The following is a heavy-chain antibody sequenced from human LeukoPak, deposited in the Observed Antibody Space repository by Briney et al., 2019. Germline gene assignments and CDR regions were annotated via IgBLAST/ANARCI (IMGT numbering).Heavy chain of an antibody. J-gene: IGHJ5*02. CDR2: INHSGST. Sequence: SETLSLTCAVYGGSFSGYYWSWIRQPPGKGLEWIGEINHSGSTNYNPSLKSRVTISVDTSKNQFSLKLSSVTAADTAVYYCAREPLNWFDPWGQGTLVTVSS. V-gene: IGHV4-34*01. CDR1: GGSFSGYY. CDR3: AREPLNWFDP.